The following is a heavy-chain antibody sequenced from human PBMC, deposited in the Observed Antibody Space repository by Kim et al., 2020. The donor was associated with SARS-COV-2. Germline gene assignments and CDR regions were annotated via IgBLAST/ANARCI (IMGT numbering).Heavy chain of an antibody. CDR2: INHSGST. D-gene: IGHD3-10*01. CDR1: GGSFNGYY. V-gene: IGHV4-34*01. CDR3: ASEWAPYYHGSGRIDP. J-gene: IGHJ5*02. Sequence: SETLSLTCAVYGGSFNGYYWSWIRQPPGKGLEWIGEINHSGSTNYNPSLKSRVTISVDTSKNQFSLKLSSVTAADTAVYDCASEWAPYYHGSGRIDPWGQGTLVTGSS.